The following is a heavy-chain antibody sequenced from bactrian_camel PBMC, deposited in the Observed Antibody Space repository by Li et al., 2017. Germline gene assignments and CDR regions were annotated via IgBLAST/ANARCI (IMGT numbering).Heavy chain of an antibody. Sequence: DVQLVESGGGLVQPGGSLRLSCAASGFTFSTYTMTWVRQAPGKGLEWVSAITGGGGTTYYPDSVKGRFAISRDNSKKTLYLQLTSLSTEDTAMYYCAKRGPQSSSAVTDRGQGTQVTVS. J-gene: IGHJ4*01. CDR1: GFTFSTYT. CDR2: ITGGGGTT. D-gene: IGHD6*01. V-gene: IGHV3S40*01.